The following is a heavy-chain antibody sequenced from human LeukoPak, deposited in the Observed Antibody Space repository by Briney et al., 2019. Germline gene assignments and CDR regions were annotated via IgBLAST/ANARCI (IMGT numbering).Heavy chain of an antibody. J-gene: IGHJ4*02. CDR3: ARDSSGWSVMDY. CDR2: IIPILGIA. CDR1: GGTFSSYA. V-gene: IGHV1-69*04. Sequence: SVKVSCKASGGTFSSYAISWVRQAPGQGLELMGRIIPILGIANYEQKFQGRVTITADKSTSTDYMELSSLRSEDTDVYYCARDSSGWSVMDYWGQGTLVTVSS. D-gene: IGHD6-19*01.